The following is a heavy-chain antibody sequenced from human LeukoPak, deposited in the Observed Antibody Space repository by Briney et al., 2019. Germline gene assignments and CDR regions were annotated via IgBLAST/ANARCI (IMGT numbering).Heavy chain of an antibody. V-gene: IGHV3-23*01. J-gene: IGHJ4*02. CDR3: ARELSEMATISPFDY. Sequence: PGGSLRLSCAASGFTFSSYAMSWVRQAPGKGLEWVSAISGSGGSTYYADSVKGRFAISRDNSKNTLYLQMNSLRAEDTAVYYCARELSEMATISPFDYWGQGTLVTVSS. D-gene: IGHD5-24*01. CDR1: GFTFSSYA. CDR2: ISGSGGST.